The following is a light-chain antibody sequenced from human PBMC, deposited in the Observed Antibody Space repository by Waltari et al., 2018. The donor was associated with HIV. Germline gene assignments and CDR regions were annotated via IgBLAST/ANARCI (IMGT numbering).Light chain of an antibody. CDR3: QQYYSYPRT. J-gene: IGKJ1*01. CDR2: AAS. V-gene: IGKV1-8*01. CDR1: QGISSY. Sequence: ALRMTQSPSSFSASTVDRVTITCRASQGISSYLAWYQQKPGKAPKLLIYAASTLQSGVPSRFSGSGSGTDFTLTISCLQSEDFATYYCQQYYSYPRTFGQGTKVEIK.